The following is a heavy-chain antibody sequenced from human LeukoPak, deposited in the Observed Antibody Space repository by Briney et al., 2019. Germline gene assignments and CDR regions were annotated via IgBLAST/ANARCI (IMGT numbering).Heavy chain of an antibody. CDR1: GGSISNYY. CDR3: ARLVSFYDSSGYYHYWYFDL. V-gene: IGHV4-59*08. J-gene: IGHJ2*01. D-gene: IGHD3-22*01. CDR2: IFYTGST. Sequence: PSETPSLTCTVSGGSISNYYWSWIRQPPGKGLEWIGNIFYTGSTSYNPSLKSRVTMSLDTSRSQFSLKLFSVTAADTAIYYCARLVSFYDSSGYYHYWYFDLWGRGTLVTVSS.